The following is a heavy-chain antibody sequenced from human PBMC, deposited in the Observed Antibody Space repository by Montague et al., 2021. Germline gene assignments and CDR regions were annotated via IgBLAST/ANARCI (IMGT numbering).Heavy chain of an antibody. V-gene: IGHV4-31*03. J-gene: IGHJ4*02. D-gene: IGHD3-10*01. CDR2: IFYSGNT. CDR3: ARAEDYYGSGSYLGFDY. Sequence: TLSLTCTVSGGSISSGGYYWSWIRQLPGKGLEWIGYIFYSGNTYYNPSLKSRVTISVDTSKNQSSLKLSSVTAADTAVYYCARAEDYYGSGSYLGFDYWGQGTLVTVSS. CDR1: GGSISSGGYY.